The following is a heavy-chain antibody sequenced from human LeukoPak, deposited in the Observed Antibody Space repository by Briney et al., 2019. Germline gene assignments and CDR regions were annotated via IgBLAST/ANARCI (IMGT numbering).Heavy chain of an antibody. V-gene: IGHV3-48*02. D-gene: IGHD3-22*01. CDR1: GFTFSSYS. CDR3: AGPYYFDSSGYYPALGC. J-gene: IGHJ4*02. CDR2: ILSSSTGM. Sequence: PGGSLRLSCAASGFTFSSYSMNWVRQAPGKGLEWISYILSSSTGMSYADSVKGRFTISRDNAKNSLYLQMSSLRDDDTAVYYCAGPYYFDSSGYYPALGCWGQGTLVTVSS.